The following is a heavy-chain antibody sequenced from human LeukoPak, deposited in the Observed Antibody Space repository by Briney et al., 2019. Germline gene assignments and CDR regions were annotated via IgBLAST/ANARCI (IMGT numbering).Heavy chain of an antibody. CDR3: ARHKGFYAAGI. CDR1: GYSFTTYW. V-gene: IGHV5-51*01. J-gene: IGHJ3*02. CDR2: IYPRDSDI. Sequence: GESLKISCKGSGYSFTTYWIAWVRQMPGRGLEWMGIIYPRDSDIRYSPSFQGQVTISADKSISTAYLQWSSLKASDTAMYYCARHKGFYAAGIWGQGTMVTVSS. D-gene: IGHD2/OR15-2a*01.